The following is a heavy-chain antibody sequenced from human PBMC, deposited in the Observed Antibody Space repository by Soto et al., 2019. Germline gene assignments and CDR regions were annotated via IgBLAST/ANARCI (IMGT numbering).Heavy chain of an antibody. D-gene: IGHD1-26*01. CDR1: GFTFSSYA. CDR3: AKILSGAMAPVDAFDI. Sequence: PGGSLRLSCAASGFTFSSYAMSWVRQAPGKGLEWVSAISGSGGSTYCADSVKGRFTISRDNSKNTLYLQMNSLRAEDTAVYYCAKILSGAMAPVDAFDIWGQGTMVTVSS. V-gene: IGHV3-23*01. J-gene: IGHJ3*02. CDR2: ISGSGGST.